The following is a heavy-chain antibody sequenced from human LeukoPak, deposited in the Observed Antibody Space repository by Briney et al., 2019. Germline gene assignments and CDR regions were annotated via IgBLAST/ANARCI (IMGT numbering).Heavy chain of an antibody. J-gene: IGHJ4*02. D-gene: IGHD5-24*01. V-gene: IGHV3-33*01. Sequence: QPGGSPEPSRVASGFTFGSFGMHRVRQAPGKGLEWVAVSWFDGSNKFYGDSVKGRFTISRDTSENTLYLQMNSLRAEDTALYYCARGRGDDYNCCHYWGKAGHGTVSS. CDR2: SWFDGSNK. CDR1: GFTFGSFG. CDR3: ARGRGDDYNCCHY.